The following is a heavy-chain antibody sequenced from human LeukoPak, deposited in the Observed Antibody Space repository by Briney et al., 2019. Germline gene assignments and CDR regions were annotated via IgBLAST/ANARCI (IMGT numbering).Heavy chain of an antibody. CDR2: IYHSGST. CDR3: ARVTVAAFDY. D-gene: IGHD6-19*01. Sequence: SETLSLTCAVSGGSISSGGYSWSWIRQPPGKGLEWIGYIYHSGSTYYNPSLKSRVTISVDTSKNQFSLKLSSVTAADTAVYYCARVTVAAFDYWGQGTLVTVSS. V-gene: IGHV4-30-2*05. CDR1: GGSISSGGYS. J-gene: IGHJ4*02.